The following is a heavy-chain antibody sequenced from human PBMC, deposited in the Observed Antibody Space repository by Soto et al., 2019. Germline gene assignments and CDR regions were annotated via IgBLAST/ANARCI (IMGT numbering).Heavy chain of an antibody. CDR1: GYTFNSYG. Sequence: ASVKVSCKASGYTFNSYGISWVRQAPGQGLEWMGWISPYDDNTKYSQKFQGRVTITRDTSASTAYMELSSLRSEDTAVYYCARAVAVAADFDYCGQGTLVTVSS. CDR2: ISPYDDNT. D-gene: IGHD6-19*01. V-gene: IGHV1-18*01. CDR3: ARAVAVAADFDY. J-gene: IGHJ4*02.